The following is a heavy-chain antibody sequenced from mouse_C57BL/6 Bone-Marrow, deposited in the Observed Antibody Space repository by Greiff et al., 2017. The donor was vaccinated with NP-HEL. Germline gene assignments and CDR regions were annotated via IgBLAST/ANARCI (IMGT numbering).Heavy chain of an antibody. CDR2: IWWDDDK. Sequence: QVTLKVSGPGILQPSQTLSLTCSFSGFSLSTFGMGVGWIRQPSGKGLEWLARIWWDDDKYYNPALKSRPTISKDTSKNQVYLKIANVDTAESATYDRARVATPQAWFAYWGQGTLVTVSA. J-gene: IGHJ3*01. CDR3: ARVATPQAWFAY. D-gene: IGHD1-1*02. V-gene: IGHV8-8*01. CDR1: GFSLSTFGMG.